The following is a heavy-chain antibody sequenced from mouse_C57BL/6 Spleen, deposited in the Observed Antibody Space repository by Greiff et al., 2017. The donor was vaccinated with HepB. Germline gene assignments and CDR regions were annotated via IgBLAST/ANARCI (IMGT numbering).Heavy chain of an antibody. Sequence: EVNLVESGGGLVQPGASLRLSCAASGFTFTDYYMSWVRQPPGKAPEWLALIRNKANGYTTEYTASVKGRFTISRDNSQHILYLQMNTLRAEDSATYYCVKAPLNWGYAMDYWGQGTSVTVSS. J-gene: IGHJ4*01. D-gene: IGHD4-1*02. CDR2: IRNKANGYTT. V-gene: IGHV7-4*01. CDR3: VKAPLNWGYAMDY. CDR1: GFTFTDYY.